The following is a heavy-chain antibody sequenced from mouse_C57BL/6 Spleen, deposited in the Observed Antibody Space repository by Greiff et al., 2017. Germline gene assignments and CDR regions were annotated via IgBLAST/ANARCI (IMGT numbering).Heavy chain of an antibody. Sequence: VQLQQPGAELVKPGASVKMSCKASGYTFTSYRITWVKQRPGQGLEWIGDIYPGSGDTNYNEKFKGKATLTVDPSSSTDYMELSRLTSEDSAVYYCARGVRRGGALDYWGQGTTVTVSS. CDR2: IYPGSGDT. J-gene: IGHJ4*01. CDR1: GYTFTSYR. V-gene: IGHV1-55*01. D-gene: IGHD2-14*01. CDR3: ARGVRRGGALDY.